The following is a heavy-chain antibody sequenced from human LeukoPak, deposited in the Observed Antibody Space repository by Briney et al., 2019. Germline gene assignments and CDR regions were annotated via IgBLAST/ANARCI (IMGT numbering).Heavy chain of an antibody. V-gene: IGHV1-69*13. CDR1: GGTFSSYA. D-gene: IGHD1-14*01. CDR2: IIPIFGTA. Sequence: ASVTVSCKASGGTFSSYAISWVRQAPGQGLEWMGGIIPIFGTANYAQKFQGRVTITADESTSTAYMELSSLRSEDTAVYYCARGTRNRAFDIWGQGPMVTVSS. CDR3: ARGTRNRAFDI. J-gene: IGHJ3*02.